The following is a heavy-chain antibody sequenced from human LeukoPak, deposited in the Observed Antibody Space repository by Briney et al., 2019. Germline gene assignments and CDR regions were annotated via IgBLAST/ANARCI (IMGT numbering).Heavy chain of an antibody. CDR3: ARVSLVRGVITFDY. V-gene: IGHV3-11*04. D-gene: IGHD3-10*01. Sequence: GGSLRLSCAASGFTFNNYYMTWIRQAPGKGLEWVSYISSSGSIIYYADSVKGRFTISRDNAKNSLYLQMNSLRAEDTAVYYCARVSLVRGVITFDYWGQGTLVTVSS. CDR2: ISSSGSII. CDR1: GFTFNNYY. J-gene: IGHJ4*02.